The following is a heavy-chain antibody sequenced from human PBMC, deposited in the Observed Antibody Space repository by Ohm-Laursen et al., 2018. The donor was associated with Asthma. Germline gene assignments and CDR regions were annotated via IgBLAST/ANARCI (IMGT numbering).Heavy chain of an antibody. V-gene: IGHV3-7*03. CDR3: AREGQWELPTDY. CDR1: GFTFSNHW. D-gene: IGHD1-26*01. J-gene: IGHJ4*02. Sequence: SLRLSCAASGFTFSNHWMTWVRQAPGKGLEWVANIKQDGSEKYYVDSVKGRFTISRDNAKNSLYLQMNSLRAEDTAVYYCAREGQWELPTDYWGQGTLVTVSS. CDR2: IKQDGSEK.